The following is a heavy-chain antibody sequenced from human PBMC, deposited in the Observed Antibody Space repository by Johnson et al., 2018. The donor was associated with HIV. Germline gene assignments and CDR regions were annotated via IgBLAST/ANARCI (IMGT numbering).Heavy chain of an antibody. V-gene: IGHV3-66*02. Sequence: VQLVESGGGLVQPGGSLRLACAVSGFTVSSNYMSWVRQAPGKGLAWVSVIYADGTAFYADSVKGRFTIPRDNSKNTLYLQMNSLRVEDTAVYYCAKDFVAFWGRPADAFDIWGQGTMVTVSS. CDR1: GFTVSSNY. CDR3: AKDFVAFWGRPADAFDI. CDR2: IYADGTA. J-gene: IGHJ3*02. D-gene: IGHD3-16*01.